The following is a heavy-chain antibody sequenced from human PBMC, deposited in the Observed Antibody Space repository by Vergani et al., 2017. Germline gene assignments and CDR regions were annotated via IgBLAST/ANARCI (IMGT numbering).Heavy chain of an antibody. D-gene: IGHD3-16*01. Sequence: QVQLVQSGAEVKKPGASVKVSCKASGYTFTSYGISWVRQAPGQGLEWMGWISAYNGNTNYAQKLQGRVTMTTDTSTSTAYMELRSLRSDDTAVYYWAGDLHPIDSRRPLGYWGQGTLVTVSS. CDR2: ISAYNGNT. CDR1: GYTFTSYG. J-gene: IGHJ4*02. V-gene: IGHV1-18*01. CDR3: AGDLHPIDSRRPLGY.